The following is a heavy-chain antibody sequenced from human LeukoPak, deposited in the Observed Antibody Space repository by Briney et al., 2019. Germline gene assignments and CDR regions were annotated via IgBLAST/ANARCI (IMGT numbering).Heavy chain of an antibody. CDR2: IIPILGIA. Sequence: GASVKVSCKASGGTFSSYTISWARQAPGQGLEWMGRIIPILGIANYAQKFQGRVTITADKSTSTAYMELSSLRSEDTAVYYCARDVAIFGVVIIDYWGQGTLVTVSS. V-gene: IGHV1-69*04. D-gene: IGHD3-3*01. CDR1: GGTFSSYT. J-gene: IGHJ4*02. CDR3: ARDVAIFGVVIIDY.